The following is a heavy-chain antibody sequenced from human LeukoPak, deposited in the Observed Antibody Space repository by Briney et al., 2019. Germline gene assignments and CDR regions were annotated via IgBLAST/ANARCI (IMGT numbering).Heavy chain of an antibody. V-gene: IGHV3-7*01. Sequence: GRSLRLSCAASGFTFSSYWMSWVRQAPGKGLEWVANIKQDGSEKYYVDSVKGRFTISRDNAKNSLYLQMNSLRAEDTAVYYCARDQSTSYGDYDSSVYYYYYMDVWGKGTTVTVSS. CDR2: IKQDGSEK. J-gene: IGHJ6*03. D-gene: IGHD4-17*01. CDR3: ARDQSTSYGDYDSSVYYYYYMDV. CDR1: GFTFSSYW.